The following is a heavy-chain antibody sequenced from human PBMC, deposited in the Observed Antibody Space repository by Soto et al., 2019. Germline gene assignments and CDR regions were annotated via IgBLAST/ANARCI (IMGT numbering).Heavy chain of an antibody. CDR2: ISYHGSNK. CDR1: GFTFNSFA. CDR3: AREGPGDFWSRFDD. D-gene: IGHD3-3*01. V-gene: IGHV3-30-3*01. Sequence: QVHLVESGGGVVQPGRSLRLSCAASGFTFNSFAMHWVRQAPGKGLEWVAVISYHGSNKHYADSEEGRFTISRDNSKNTVYLQMNSLRGEDTAVYYCAREGPGDFWSRFDDWGQGTLVPVSS. J-gene: IGHJ5*02.